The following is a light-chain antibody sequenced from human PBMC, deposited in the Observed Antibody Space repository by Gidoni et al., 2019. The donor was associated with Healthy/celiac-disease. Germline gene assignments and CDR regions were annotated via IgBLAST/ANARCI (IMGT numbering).Light chain of an antibody. J-gene: IGLJ3*02. CDR2: DVS. Sequence: ALTPPASVSGSPGLPITISCTGTSRYVRGYNYVSWYQQHPGKAPKLMIYDVSNRPSGVSNRVSGSKSGNTASLTISGLQAEDEADYYCSSYTSSSTWVFGGGTKLTVL. V-gene: IGLV2-14*01. CDR1: SRYVRGYNY. CDR3: SSYTSSSTWV.